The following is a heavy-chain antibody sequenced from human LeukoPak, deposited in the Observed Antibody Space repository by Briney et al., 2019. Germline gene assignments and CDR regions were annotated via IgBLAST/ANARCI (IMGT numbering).Heavy chain of an antibody. D-gene: IGHD6-13*01. J-gene: IGHJ4*02. Sequence: ASVKVSCKASGYTFTGYCMHWARQAPGQGLEWMGWIDPNSGGTRYAQKFQGRVTMTRDTSISAAYMELSRLTSDDTAVYYCARDSIAAAGLYFDYWGQGTLVTVSS. CDR1: GYTFTGYC. V-gene: IGHV1-2*02. CDR2: IDPNSGGT. CDR3: ARDSIAAAGLYFDY.